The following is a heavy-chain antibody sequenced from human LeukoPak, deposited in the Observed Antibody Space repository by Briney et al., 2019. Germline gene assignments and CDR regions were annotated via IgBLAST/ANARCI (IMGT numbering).Heavy chain of an antibody. CDR2: INEDGSVK. V-gene: IGHV3-7*03. CDR3: ARGGSYLSAFDI. J-gene: IGHJ3*02. Sequence: GGSLRLSCAASGFTFTSYWMTWVRQAPGKGLEWLTNINEDGSVKHYVDSVRGRFTISRDNSKNTLYLQMNSLRAEDTAVYYCARGGSYLSAFDIWGQGTMVTVSS. D-gene: IGHD1-26*01. CDR1: GFTFTSYW.